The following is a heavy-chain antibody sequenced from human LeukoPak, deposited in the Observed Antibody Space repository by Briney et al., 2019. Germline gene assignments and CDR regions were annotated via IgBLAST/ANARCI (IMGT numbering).Heavy chain of an antibody. CDR1: GFTFNTCA. CDR2: ISSAGIST. J-gene: IGHJ4*02. V-gene: IGHV3-23*01. D-gene: IGHD2-2*01. Sequence: GGSLRLSCAGSGFTFNTCAMNWVRQAPGKGLEWVSAISSAGISTYYADSVKGRFTISRDNSKNTLFLQMNSLRAEDTAEYYCAKDVRGYCSSTSCPKDSWGQGALVTVSP. CDR3: AKDVRGYCSSTSCPKDS.